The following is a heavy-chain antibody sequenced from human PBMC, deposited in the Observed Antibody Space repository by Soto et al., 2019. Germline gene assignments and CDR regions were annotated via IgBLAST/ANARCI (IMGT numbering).Heavy chain of an antibody. CDR2: IIPIFGTA. D-gene: IGHD5-18*01. Sequence: SVKVSCKASGGTFSSYSISWVRQAPGQGLEWMGGIIPIFGTANYAQKFQGRVTITADESTSTAYMELSSLRSEDTAVYYCARRKGRRAMVIDYWGQGTLVTVSS. J-gene: IGHJ4*02. CDR1: GGTFSSYS. V-gene: IGHV1-69*13. CDR3: ARRKGRRAMVIDY.